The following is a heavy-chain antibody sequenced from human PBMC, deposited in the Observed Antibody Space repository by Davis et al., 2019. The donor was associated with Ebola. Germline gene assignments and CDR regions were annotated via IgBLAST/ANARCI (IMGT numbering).Heavy chain of an antibody. CDR1: GYTFTSYY. D-gene: IGHD3-3*01. V-gene: IGHV1-46*01. J-gene: IGHJ4*02. CDR2: INPSGGST. Sequence: ASVKVSCKASGYTFTSYYMHWVRQAPGQGLEWMGIINPSGGSTSYAQKFQGRVTMTRDTSTSTVYMELSSLRSEDTAVYYCARDPPPRGDDFWSGYFDYWGQGTLVTVSS. CDR3: ARDPPPRGDDFWSGYFDY.